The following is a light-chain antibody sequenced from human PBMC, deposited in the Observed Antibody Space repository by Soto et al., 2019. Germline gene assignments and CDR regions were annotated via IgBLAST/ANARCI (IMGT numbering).Light chain of an antibody. CDR1: QSVSSNY. J-gene: IGKJ3*01. CDR3: KQYGSSLFS. CDR2: GAS. Sequence: EIVLTQSPDTLSLSPGERATLSCRASQSVSSNYLAWYQQKPGQAPRLLIYGASSRGTGIPDRVSGSGSGTDFTLTISRLEPEDFAVYYCKQYGSSLFSFGPGTKVDIK. V-gene: IGKV3-20*01.